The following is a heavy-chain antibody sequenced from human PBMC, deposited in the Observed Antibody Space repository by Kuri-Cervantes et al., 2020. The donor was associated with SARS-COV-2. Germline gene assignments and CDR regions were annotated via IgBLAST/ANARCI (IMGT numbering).Heavy chain of an antibody. CDR1: GFTFSSYA. D-gene: IGHD2-15*01. V-gene: IGHV3-23*01. CDR3: AKPYCSGGSCYCYNWFDP. J-gene: IGHJ5*02. Sequence: GASLDTSCASSGFTFSSYAMSWVRQAPRRGLEWVAAISGSGGSTYYEDSVKGRFTISRDNSKNTVYLQMTSLRAEDTAVYYCAKPYCSGGSCYCYNWFDPWGQGTLVTVSS. CDR2: ISGSGGST.